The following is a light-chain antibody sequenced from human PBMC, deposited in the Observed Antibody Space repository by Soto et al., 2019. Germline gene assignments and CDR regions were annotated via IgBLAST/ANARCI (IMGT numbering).Light chain of an antibody. J-gene: IGKJ1*01. V-gene: IGKV1-5*01. CDR2: DAS. CDR1: QSISSR. Sequence: DIQMTQSPSTLSASVGDRVTGTCRASQSISSRLAWFQQKPERAPRVLIYDASSLESGVPSRFSGSGSGTEFTLTISSLQPDDFATYYCQQYKTFWTFGQGTKVDI. CDR3: QQYKTFWT.